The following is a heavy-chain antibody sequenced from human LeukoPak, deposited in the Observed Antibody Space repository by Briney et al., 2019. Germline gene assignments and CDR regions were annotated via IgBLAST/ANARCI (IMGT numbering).Heavy chain of an antibody. CDR3: ARAPVEIATERYFDY. Sequence: GGSLRLSCAASGFTVSSNYMSWVRQAPGKELEWVSVIYSGGSTYYADSVKGRFTISRDNSKNTLYLQMNSLRAEDTAVYYCARAPVEIATERYFDYWGQGTLVTVSS. D-gene: IGHD5-24*01. CDR2: IYSGGST. V-gene: IGHV3-66*01. CDR1: GFTVSSNY. J-gene: IGHJ4*02.